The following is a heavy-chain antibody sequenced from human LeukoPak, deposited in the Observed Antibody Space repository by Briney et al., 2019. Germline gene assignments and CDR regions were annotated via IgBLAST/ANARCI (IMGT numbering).Heavy chain of an antibody. J-gene: IGHJ3*01. CDR3: AGHYYYSRGSDAFDL. V-gene: IGHV4-4*02. Sequence: SGTLSLTCGVSDGSISSDNWWSWVRQPPGKGLEWIGEVYRYGDTNYNPSLKSRVTMSVDKSKNQFSLKLNSVTAADTAVYFCAGHYYYSRGSDAFDLWGQGTLVTVSS. D-gene: IGHD3-22*01. CDR2: VYRYGDT. CDR1: DGSISSDNW.